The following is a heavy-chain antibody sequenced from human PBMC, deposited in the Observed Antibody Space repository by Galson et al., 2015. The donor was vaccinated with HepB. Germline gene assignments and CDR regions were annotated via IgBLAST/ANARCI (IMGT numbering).Heavy chain of an antibody. D-gene: IGHD2-2*01. J-gene: IGHJ3*02. Sequence: SLKVSCKVSGYNFTSYGMHWVRQAPGQRLEWMGWINAGNSNIKYSQTFQGRVTITRDNAASTNYMELISLRSEDTAVYYCARARCSSTRCYGLMWAYDIWGQGTMVIVSS. CDR1: GYNFTSYG. V-gene: IGHV1-3*01. CDR2: INAGNSNI. CDR3: ARARCSSTRCYGLMWAYDI.